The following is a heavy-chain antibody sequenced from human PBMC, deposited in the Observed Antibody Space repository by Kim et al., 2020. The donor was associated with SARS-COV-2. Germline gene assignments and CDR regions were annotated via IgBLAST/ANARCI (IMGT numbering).Heavy chain of an antibody. CDR2: MSYDGRNI. D-gene: IGHD3-9*01. CDR1: GFIFSSYG. J-gene: IGHJ6*02. Sequence: GGSLRLSCAASGFIFSSYGMHWVRQAPGKGLEWVAVMSYDGRNIYHADSVRGRFTISRDNSRNTLYLQMNSLRPDDTAVYYCAKVSRGNFEGYFYYGMDVWGQGTTVTVSS. CDR3: AKVSRGNFEGYFYYGMDV. V-gene: IGHV3-30*18.